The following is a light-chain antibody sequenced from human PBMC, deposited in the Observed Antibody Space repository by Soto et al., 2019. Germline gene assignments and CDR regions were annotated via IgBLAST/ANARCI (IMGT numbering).Light chain of an antibody. J-gene: IGKJ4*01. CDR1: QRVSRD. CDR3: QQFSSYPLT. V-gene: IGKV3D-15*01. CDR2: DTS. Sequence: EIVMTQSPAALSVSPGERVTLSCRASQRVSRDLAWYQQKPGQAPRLLIYDTSTRATGVPARFSGGGSGTDFTLTISRLEPEDFAVYYCQQFSSYPLTFGGGTKVDIK.